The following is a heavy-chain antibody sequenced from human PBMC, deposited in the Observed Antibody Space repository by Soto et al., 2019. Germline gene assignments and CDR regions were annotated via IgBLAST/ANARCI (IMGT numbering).Heavy chain of an antibody. Sequence: GESLKISCKASVYNFNTYWIGWVRQMPGKCLEWMGIIFPPDSDTXXSPSFQGXXTISVYKSISTXYLQWXSLKASDTAMYYCARHVHPLSLGQGTLVTVSX. V-gene: IGHV5-51*01. CDR2: IFPPDSDT. J-gene: IGHJ5*02. D-gene: IGHD1-1*01. CDR3: ARHVHPLS. CDR1: VYNFNTYW.